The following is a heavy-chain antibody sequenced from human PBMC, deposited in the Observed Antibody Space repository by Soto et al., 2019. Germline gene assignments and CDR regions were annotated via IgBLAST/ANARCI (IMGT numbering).Heavy chain of an antibody. CDR1: GFTFSSYI. CDR2: ISSSSSYI. V-gene: IGHV3-21*01. D-gene: IGHD6-6*01. Sequence: GGSLRLSCAASGFTFSSYIMNWVRQAPGKGLEWVSSISSSSSYIYYADSVKGRFTISRDNAKNSLYLQMNSLRAEDTAVYYCARDSLPRWGAAPIWGPGTLLTV. J-gene: IGHJ4*02. CDR3: ARDSLPRWGAAPI.